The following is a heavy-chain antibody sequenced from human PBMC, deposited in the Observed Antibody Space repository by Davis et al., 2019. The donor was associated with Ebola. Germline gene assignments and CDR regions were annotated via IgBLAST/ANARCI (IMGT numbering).Heavy chain of an antibody. D-gene: IGHD4-17*01. CDR2: ISSDGGIT. J-gene: IGHJ5*01. V-gene: IGHV3-74*01. Sequence: GESLKISCAASGFTFSRYWMHWVRQVPGKGLVYVSRISSDGGITSYADSVKGRFTISRDNSKNTLYLQMNSLKAEDTAVYYCAARGHDDGDHPLDSWGQGTLVTVSS. CDR1: GFTFSRYW. CDR3: AARGHDDGDHPLDS.